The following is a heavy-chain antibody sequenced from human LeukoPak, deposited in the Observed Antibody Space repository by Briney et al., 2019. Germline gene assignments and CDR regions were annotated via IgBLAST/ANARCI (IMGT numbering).Heavy chain of an antibody. CDR1: GFTFGDYA. CDR2: IRSKGYGGTT. Sequence: GGSLRLSCTASGFTFGDYAMSWVRQAPGKGLEWVGFIRSKGYGGTTEYAASVKGRFTISRDDSKTIAYLQMNSLKTEDTAVYYCTGGAYYYDSSGYPRFDYWGQGTLVTVSS. D-gene: IGHD3-22*01. V-gene: IGHV3-49*04. CDR3: TGGAYYYDSSGYPRFDY. J-gene: IGHJ4*02.